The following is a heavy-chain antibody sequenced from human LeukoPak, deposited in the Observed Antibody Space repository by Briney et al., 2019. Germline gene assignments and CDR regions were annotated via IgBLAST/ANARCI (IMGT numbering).Heavy chain of an antibody. CDR3: ARDYDSSGYDDDAFDI. CDR1: GGSISSYY. Sequence: PSETLSLTCTVSGGSISSYYWSWIRQPAGKGLEWIGRIYTSGSTNYNPSLKSRVTMSVDTSKNQFSLKLSSVTAADTAVYYCARDYDSSGYDDDAFDIWGQGTMVTVSS. J-gene: IGHJ3*02. V-gene: IGHV4-4*07. CDR2: IYTSGST. D-gene: IGHD3-22*01.